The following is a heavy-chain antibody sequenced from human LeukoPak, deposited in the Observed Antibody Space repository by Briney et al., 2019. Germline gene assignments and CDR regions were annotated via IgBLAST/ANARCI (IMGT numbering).Heavy chain of an antibody. V-gene: IGHV4-39*07. D-gene: IGHD2-21*01. Sequence: PSETLSLTCTVSGGSISSSSYYWGWIRQPPGKGLEWIGSIYYSGSTYYNPSLKSRVTISVDTSKSQFSLKLSSVTAADTAVYYCARDLFNGTNWFDPWGQGTLVTVSS. CDR3: ARDLFNGTNWFDP. J-gene: IGHJ5*02. CDR2: IYYSGST. CDR1: GGSISSSSYY.